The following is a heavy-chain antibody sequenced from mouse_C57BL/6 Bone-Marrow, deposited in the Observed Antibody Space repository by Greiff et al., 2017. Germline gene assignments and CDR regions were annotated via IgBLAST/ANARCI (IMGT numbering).Heavy chain of an antibody. V-gene: IGHV1-66*01. CDR1: GFSFTGYY. Sequence: VQLQQSGPELVKPGASVKISCTASGFSFTGYYIHWVKQRPGQGLEWIGGIYPGSGNTKSNEKFKGKATLTADTSSSTAYLQLSSLTSEDSAVYYCDRQLGQGPCAYWGQGTLVTVSA. CDR3: DRQLGQGPCAY. D-gene: IGHD4-1*01. J-gene: IGHJ3*01. CDR2: IYPGSGNT.